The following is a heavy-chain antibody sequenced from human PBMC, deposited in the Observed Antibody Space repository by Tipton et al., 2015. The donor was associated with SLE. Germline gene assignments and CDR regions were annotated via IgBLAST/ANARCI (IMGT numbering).Heavy chain of an antibody. D-gene: IGHD4/OR15-4a*01. CDR2: ISSSSSYT. Sequence: GSLRLSCAASGFTFSDYYMSWIRQAPGKGLEWVSYISSSSSYTNYADSVKGRFTISRDNAKNTLYLQMNSLRAEDTAVYYCARDGLRLYYFDYWGQGTLVTVSS. CDR3: ARDGLRLYYFDY. CDR1: GFTFSDYY. J-gene: IGHJ4*01. V-gene: IGHV3-11*06.